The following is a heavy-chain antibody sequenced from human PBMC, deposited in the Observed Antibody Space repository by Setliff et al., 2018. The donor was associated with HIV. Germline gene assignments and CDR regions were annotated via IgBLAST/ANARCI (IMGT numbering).Heavy chain of an antibody. J-gene: IGHJ4*02. V-gene: IGHV4-39*02. CDR1: GGSITSTTYY. CDR3: AREGDGIDF. CDR2: IHYTGNT. D-gene: IGHD2-21*02. Sequence: TLSLTCTVSGGSITSTTYYWGWIRQPPGKGLEWIGTIHYTGNTYHNPSLKSRVTISVEASKNQISLKLTAVTAADSAVYYCAREGDGIDFWGQGTPVTVSS.